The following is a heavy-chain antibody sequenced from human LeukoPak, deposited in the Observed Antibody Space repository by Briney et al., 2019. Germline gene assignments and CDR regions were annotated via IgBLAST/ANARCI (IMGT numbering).Heavy chain of an antibody. D-gene: IGHD3-22*01. CDR3: ARGVSYYYDSSGHANFDY. Sequence: ASVKVSCKASGGTFSSYAISWVRQAPGQGLEWMGIINPSGGSTSYAQKFQGRVTMTRDTSTSTVYMELSSLRSEDTAVYYCARGVSYYYDSSGHANFDYWGQGTLVTVS. CDR2: INPSGGST. J-gene: IGHJ4*02. CDR1: GGTFSSYA. V-gene: IGHV1-46*01.